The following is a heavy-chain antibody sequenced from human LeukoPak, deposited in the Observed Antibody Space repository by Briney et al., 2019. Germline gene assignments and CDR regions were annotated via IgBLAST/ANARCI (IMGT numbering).Heavy chain of an antibody. Sequence: SETLSLTCTVSGASIRHYYWSWIRQPPGKGLEWIGNLYHSGSPNYNPSLKSRVTISIDTAKNQFSLRLRSVTAADTAVYYCATLTGTTYPFYFDFWGQATLVTVSS. CDR3: ATLTGTTYPFYFDF. CDR1: GASIRHYY. CDR2: LYHSGSP. D-gene: IGHD1-20*01. V-gene: IGHV4-59*01. J-gene: IGHJ4*02.